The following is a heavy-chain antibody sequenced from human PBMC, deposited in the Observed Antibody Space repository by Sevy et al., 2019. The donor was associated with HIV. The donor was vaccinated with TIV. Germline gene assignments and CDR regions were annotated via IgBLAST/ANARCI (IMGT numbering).Heavy chain of an antibody. V-gene: IGHV4-4*07. J-gene: IGHJ6*02. Sequence: SETLSLTCTVSGGSISSYYWSWIRQPAGKGLEWIGRICTSGSTNYNSSLKSRVSMSVDTSKNQFSLKLSSVTAADTAVYYCAREAPLLLWFGEAQIYGMDVWGHGTTVTVSS. CDR2: ICTSGST. CDR1: GGSISSYY. CDR3: AREAPLLLWFGEAQIYGMDV. D-gene: IGHD3-10*01.